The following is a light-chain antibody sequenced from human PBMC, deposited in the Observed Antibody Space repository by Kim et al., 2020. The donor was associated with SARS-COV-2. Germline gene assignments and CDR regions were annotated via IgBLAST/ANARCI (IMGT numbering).Light chain of an antibody. V-gene: IGLV2-23*02. CDR1: SSDVV. CDR3: CSYEGTVV. J-gene: IGLJ2*01. Sequence: SVSGPPGPSIPISCTGASSDVVSWYQHHPGEAPKLIIFEVNKRPSQISNRFSGSKSGNTASLTIAGLQAEDEANYYCCSYEGTVVFGGGTQLTVL. CDR2: EVN.